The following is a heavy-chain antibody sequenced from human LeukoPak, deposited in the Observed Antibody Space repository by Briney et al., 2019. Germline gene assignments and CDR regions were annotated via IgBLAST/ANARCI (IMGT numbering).Heavy chain of an antibody. J-gene: IGHJ4*02. D-gene: IGHD6-6*01. CDR1: GGSFSGYY. Sequence: SETLSLTCAVYGGSFSGYYWSWIRQPPGKGLEWIGEINHSGSTNYNPSLKSRVTISVDTSKNQFSLKLSSVTAADMAVYYCARDHQYSSSVWSQGTLVTVSS. CDR2: INHSGST. CDR3: ARDHQYSSSV. V-gene: IGHV4-34*01.